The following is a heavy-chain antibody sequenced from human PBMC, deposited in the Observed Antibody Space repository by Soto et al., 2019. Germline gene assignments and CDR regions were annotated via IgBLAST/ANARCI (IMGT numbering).Heavy chain of an antibody. D-gene: IGHD3-16*01. V-gene: IGHV1-46*01. CDR1: GYPFTSYY. CDR2: INPTDGTT. Sequence: QVQLVQSEAELRKPGTSVKVSCKTSGYPFTSYYMNWVRQAPGQGLEWMGVINPTDGTTTFAQKFHGRLTMTRDTSTSTVYMGLSSLRFDDTAVYYCASCGSDGGYCDNWGQGTLAAVSS. CDR3: ASCGSDGGYCDN. J-gene: IGHJ4*02.